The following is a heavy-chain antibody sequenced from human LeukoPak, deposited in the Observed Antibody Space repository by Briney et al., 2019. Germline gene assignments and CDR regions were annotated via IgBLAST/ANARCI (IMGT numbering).Heavy chain of an antibody. CDR3: ATDFATAKVKDQSNY. D-gene: IGHD5-18*01. CDR2: FDPEYGEI. V-gene: IGHV1-24*01. Sequence: ASVKVSCKVSGYTLTELSIHWVRQAPGKGLEWMGGFDPEYGEIIYAQKFQGRVTMTEDTSTDTAYMELSSLRSEDTAMYYCATDFATAKVKDQSNYWGQGTLVTVSS. CDR1: GYTLTELS. J-gene: IGHJ4*02.